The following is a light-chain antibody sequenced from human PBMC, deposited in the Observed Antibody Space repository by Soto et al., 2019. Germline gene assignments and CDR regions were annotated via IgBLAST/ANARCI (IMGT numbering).Light chain of an antibody. CDR2: INS. J-gene: IGLJ2*01. Sequence: QSVLTQPPSVSGAPGQRVTISCTGSSSNIGAGYDVHWYQQFPGTAPKLLIYINSNRPSGVPDRFSGSKSGTSASLAITGLQAQDEANYYCQSYDSSLSGVVFSGGTKLTVL. CDR1: SSNIGAGYD. CDR3: QSYDSSLSGVV. V-gene: IGLV1-40*01.